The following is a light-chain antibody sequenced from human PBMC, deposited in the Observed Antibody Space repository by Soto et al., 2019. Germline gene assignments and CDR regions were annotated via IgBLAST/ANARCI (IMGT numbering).Light chain of an antibody. V-gene: IGLV2-14*01. CDR3: SSYTTSTSFIL. CDR2: EVS. Sequence: QSALTQPASVSGSPGQSMTISCTGTSSDIGNYDFVSWYQQVPGTAPKAMIYEVSSRPSGVSNRCSGSKSGNTASLTISGLQAEDEAYYYCSSYTTSTSFILFCGGTKLTVL. J-gene: IGLJ2*01. CDR1: SSDIGNYDF.